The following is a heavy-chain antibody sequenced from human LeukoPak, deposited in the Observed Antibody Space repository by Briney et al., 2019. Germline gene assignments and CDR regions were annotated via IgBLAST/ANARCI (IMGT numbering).Heavy chain of an antibody. CDR1: GFTFSSYS. V-gene: IGHV3-48*01. CDR2: ISLSTSSI. D-gene: IGHD6-13*01. Sequence: GGSLRLSCAASGFTFSSYSMNWVRQAPGKGLEWVSYISLSTSSIYYADSVKGRFTVSRDNAKNSLYLQMNSLRAEDTAVYYCAREPTYSSSWHTTCDYWGQGTLVTVSS. J-gene: IGHJ4*02. CDR3: AREPTYSSSWHTTCDY.